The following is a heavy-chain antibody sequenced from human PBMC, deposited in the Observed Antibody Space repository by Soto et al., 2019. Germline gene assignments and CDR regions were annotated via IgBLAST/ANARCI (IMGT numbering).Heavy chain of an antibody. Sequence: ASVKVSCKASGYTFTSYGISWVRQAPGQGLEWMGWISAYNGNTNYAQKLQGRVTMTTDTSTSTAYMELRSLRSDDTAVYYCVREVVVVPAAIVAGAYYYYYGMDVWGQGTTVTVSS. D-gene: IGHD2-2*01. V-gene: IGHV1-18*01. CDR2: ISAYNGNT. J-gene: IGHJ6*02. CDR1: GYTFTSYG. CDR3: VREVVVVPAAIVAGAYYYYYGMDV.